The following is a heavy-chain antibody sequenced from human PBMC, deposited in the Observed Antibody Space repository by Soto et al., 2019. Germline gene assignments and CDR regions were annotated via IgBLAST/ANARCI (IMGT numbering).Heavy chain of an antibody. CDR2: IYYSGST. Sequence: SETLSLTCTVSGGSISSYYWSWIRQPPGKGLEWIGYIYYSGSTNYNPSLKSRVIISVDTSKNQFSLKLSSVTAADTAVYYCARDGGTNWFDPWGQGTLVTVSS. CDR3: ARDGGTNWFDP. V-gene: IGHV4-59*01. D-gene: IGHD3-16*01. J-gene: IGHJ5*02. CDR1: GGSISSYY.